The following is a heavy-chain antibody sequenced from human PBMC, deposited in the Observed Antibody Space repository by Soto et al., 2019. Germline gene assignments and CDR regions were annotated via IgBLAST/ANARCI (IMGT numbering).Heavy chain of an antibody. J-gene: IGHJ6*02. V-gene: IGHV4-34*01. CDR3: ARDRVAGPYYYGMDV. CDR1: GGSFSGYY. D-gene: IGHD6-19*01. CDR2: INHSGST. Sequence: PSETLSLTCAVYGGSFSGYYWSWIRQPPGKGLEWIGEINHSGSTNYNPSLKSRVTISVDTSKNQFSLKLSSVTAADTAVYYCARDRVAGPYYYGMDVWGQGTTVTVSS.